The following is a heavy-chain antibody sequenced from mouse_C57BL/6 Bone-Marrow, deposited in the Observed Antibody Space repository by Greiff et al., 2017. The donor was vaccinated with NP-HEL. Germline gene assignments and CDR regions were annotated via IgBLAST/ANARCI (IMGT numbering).Heavy chain of an antibody. CDR2: ISDGGSYT. CDR1: GFTFSSYA. CDR3: AKSTVPAY. D-gene: IGHD1-1*01. Sequence: EVKLMESGGGLVKPGGSLKLSCAASGFTFSSYAMSWVRQTPEKRLEWVATISDGGSYTYYPDNVKGRFTISRDNAKNNLYLQMSHLKSEDTAMYYCAKSTVPAYWGQGTLVTVSA. J-gene: IGHJ3*01. V-gene: IGHV5-4*03.